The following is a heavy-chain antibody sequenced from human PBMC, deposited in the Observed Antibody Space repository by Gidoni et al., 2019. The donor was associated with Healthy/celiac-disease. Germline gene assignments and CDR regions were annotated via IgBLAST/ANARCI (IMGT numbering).Heavy chain of an antibody. D-gene: IGHD6-13*01. CDR1: GFTFSSYW. CDR3: ARDRDPIAAAGTGYYYGMDV. V-gene: IGHV3-7*01. CDR2: IKQDGSEK. J-gene: IGHJ6*02. Sequence: EVKLVESGGCLVQPGGSLRLSCAASGFTFSSYWISWVRQAPGKGLEWVANIKQDGSEKYYVDSVKGRFTISRDNAKNALFLQMNSLRAEDTAVYYCARDRDPIAAAGTGYYYGMDVWGQGTTVTVSS.